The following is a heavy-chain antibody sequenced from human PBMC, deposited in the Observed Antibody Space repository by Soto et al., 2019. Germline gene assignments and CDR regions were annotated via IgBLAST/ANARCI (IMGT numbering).Heavy chain of an antibody. CDR3: ARDPDSDYSDYWNWFDP. V-gene: IGHV3-33*01. Sequence: QVQLVESGGGVVQPGRSLRLSCAASGFTFSSYGMHWVRQAPGKGLEWVAVIWYDGSNKYYADSVKGRFTISRDNSKNTLYLQMNSLRAEDTAVYYCARDPDSDYSDYWNWFDPWGQGTLVTVSS. J-gene: IGHJ5*02. CDR1: GFTFSSYG. D-gene: IGHD4-17*01. CDR2: IWYDGSNK.